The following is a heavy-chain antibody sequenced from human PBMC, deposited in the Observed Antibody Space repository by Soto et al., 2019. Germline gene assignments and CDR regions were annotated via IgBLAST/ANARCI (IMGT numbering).Heavy chain of an antibody. CDR3: ASCLGIAARRPRAWYFDL. D-gene: IGHD6-6*01. CDR2: ISSSSSYI. J-gene: IGHJ2*01. V-gene: IGHV3-21*01. Sequence: EVQLVESGGGLVKPGGSLRLSCAASGFTFSSYSMNWVRQAPGKGLEWVSSISSSSSYIYYADSVKGRFTISRDNAKNSLYLQMNSLRAEDTAVYYCASCLGIAARRPRAWYFDLWGRGTLVTVSS. CDR1: GFTFSSYS.